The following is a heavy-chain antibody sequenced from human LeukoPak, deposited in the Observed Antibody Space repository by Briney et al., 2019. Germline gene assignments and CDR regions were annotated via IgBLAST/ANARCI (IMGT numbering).Heavy chain of an antibody. CDR3: ARAHDDYGDYYFDY. CDR1: GFTFSSYW. D-gene: IGHD4-17*01. CDR2: IKQDGSEK. Sequence: GGSLRLSCAASGFTFSSYWMSWVRQAPGKGLEWVANIKQDGSEKYYVDSVEGRFTISRDNAKNSLYLQMNSLRAEDTAVYYCARAHDDYGDYYFDYWGQGTLVTVSS. J-gene: IGHJ4*02. V-gene: IGHV3-7*01.